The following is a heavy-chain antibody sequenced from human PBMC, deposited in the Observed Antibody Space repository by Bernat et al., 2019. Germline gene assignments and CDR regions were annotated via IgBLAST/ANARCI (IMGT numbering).Heavy chain of an antibody. V-gene: IGHV3-9*01. Sequence: EVQLVESGVGLVQPGRSLRLSCAASGFTFDDYAMHWVRQAPGKGLEWVSGISWNSGNIGYADSVKGRFTISRDNAKNSLYLQMNSLRAEDTALFYCAKDIREYSGYDWEAFDIWGQGTMVTVSS. D-gene: IGHD5-12*01. CDR1: GFTFDDYA. CDR3: AKDIREYSGYDWEAFDI. CDR2: ISWNSGNI. J-gene: IGHJ3*02.